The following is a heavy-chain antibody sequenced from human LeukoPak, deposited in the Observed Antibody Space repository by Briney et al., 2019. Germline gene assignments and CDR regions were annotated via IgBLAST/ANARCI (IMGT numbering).Heavy chain of an antibody. CDR3: ARGHVPGSTRHWDF. CDR1: GFTFSSHW. CDR2: IRGDENEI. J-gene: IGHJ4*02. Sequence: QSGGSLRLSCEASGFTFSSHWMHWVRQLPGKGLVWVARIRGDENEIDYADSVKGRFTISRDNAKNTLYLQMNSLRVEDTAVYFCARGHVPGSTRHWDFWGQGTLVTVSS. V-gene: IGHV3-74*01. D-gene: IGHD3-10*01.